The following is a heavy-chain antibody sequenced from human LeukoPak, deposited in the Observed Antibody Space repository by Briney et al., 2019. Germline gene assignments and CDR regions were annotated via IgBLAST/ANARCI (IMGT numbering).Heavy chain of an antibody. CDR3: ASFEYSSSSTQPFDY. J-gene: IGHJ4*02. CDR2: ISAYNGNT. D-gene: IGHD6-6*01. Sequence: GASVKVSCKASGYTFTSYGISWLRQAPGQGLEWMGWISAYNGNTNYAQKLQGRVTMTTDTSTSTAYMELRSLRSDDTAVYYCASFEYSSSSTQPFDYWGQGTLVTVSS. V-gene: IGHV1-18*01. CDR1: GYTFTSYG.